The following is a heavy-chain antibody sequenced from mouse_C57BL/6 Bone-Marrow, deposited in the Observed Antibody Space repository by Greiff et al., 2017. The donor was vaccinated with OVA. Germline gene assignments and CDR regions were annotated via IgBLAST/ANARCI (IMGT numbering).Heavy chain of an antibody. CDR1: GFTFSDFY. CDR3: ARLDAMDY. CDR2: ISNGGGST. J-gene: IGHJ4*01. Sequence: EVMLVESGGGLVQPGGSLKLSCAASGFTFSDFYMYWIRQTPEKRLEWVAYISNGGGSTYYPDTVKGRFTISRDNAKNTLYLQMSRLKSEDTAMYYCARLDAMDYWGQGPSVTVSS. V-gene: IGHV5-12*01.